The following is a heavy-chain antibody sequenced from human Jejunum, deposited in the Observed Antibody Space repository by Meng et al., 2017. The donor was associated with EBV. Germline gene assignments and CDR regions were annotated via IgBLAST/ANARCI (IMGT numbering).Heavy chain of an antibody. D-gene: IGHD6-13*01. J-gene: IGHJ4*02. CDR3: ARGGESWYDDDY. CDR1: GYTFTRYP. CDR2: INTNTGNP. Sequence: HVQLVQSGSELMKPGASVKVSCKASGYTFTRYPIHWVRQAPGQGLEWMGWINTNTGNPTYAQGFTGGIVFSLDTSVNTAYLQISSLKAEDTAVYYCARGGESWYDDDYWGQGTLVTVSS. V-gene: IGHV7-4-1*02.